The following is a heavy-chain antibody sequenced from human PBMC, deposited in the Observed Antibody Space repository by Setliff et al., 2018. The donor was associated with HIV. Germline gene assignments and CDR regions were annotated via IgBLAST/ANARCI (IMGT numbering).Heavy chain of an antibody. Sequence: SETLSLTCTVSGGSISSTNYYWSWIRQPPGKGLEWIGYIYYSGSAAYYNPSLQSRSTISLDTSKNQFSLRLTSVTAADTAIYYCAREVDMVATSDAFDIWGQGTMVTVSS. D-gene: IGHD5-12*01. CDR2: IYYSGSAA. CDR3: AREVDMVATSDAFDI. CDR1: GGSISSTNYY. J-gene: IGHJ3*02. V-gene: IGHV4-30-4*08.